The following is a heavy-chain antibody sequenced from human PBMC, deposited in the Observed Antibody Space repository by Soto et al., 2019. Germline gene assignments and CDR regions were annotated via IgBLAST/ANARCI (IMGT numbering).Heavy chain of an antibody. CDR2: IKQDGSEK. V-gene: IGHV3-7*01. Sequence: EVQLVESGGGLVQPGGSLRLSCEASGFTFSSFWMDWVRQAPGKGLEWVANIKQDGSEKYYGDSVKGRFTISRDNAQKSLFLQMESLRAEDTAVYSCATRLAVSGFAHWGKGTLVTASS. D-gene: IGHD3-3*02. CDR1: GFTFSSFW. J-gene: IGHJ4*02. CDR3: ATRLAVSGFAH.